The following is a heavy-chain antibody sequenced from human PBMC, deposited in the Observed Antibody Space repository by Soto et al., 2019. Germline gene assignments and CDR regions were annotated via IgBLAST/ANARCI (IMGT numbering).Heavy chain of an antibody. D-gene: IGHD6-6*01. Sequence: TLSLTCAVSGGSISSGGYSWSWIRQPPGKGLEWIGYIYHSGSTYYNPSLKSRVTISVDRSKNQFSLKLSSVTAADTAVYYCARGNPQTPPGPSSIAAASGDYYYGMDVWGQGTTVTVSS. CDR1: GGSISSGGYS. CDR3: ARGNPQTPPGPSSIAAASGDYYYGMDV. CDR2: IYHSGST. V-gene: IGHV4-30-2*01. J-gene: IGHJ6*02.